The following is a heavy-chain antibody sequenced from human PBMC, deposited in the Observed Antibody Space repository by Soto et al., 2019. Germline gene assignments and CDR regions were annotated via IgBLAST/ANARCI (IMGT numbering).Heavy chain of an antibody. CDR1: GFTFSSYA. CDR3: AEEVGYRSGWGSFDY. V-gene: IGHV3-23*01. J-gene: IGHJ4*02. Sequence: EVQLLESGGGLVQPGGSLRLSCAASGFTFSSYAMSWVRQAPGKGLEWVSAISGSGGSTYYADSVKGRFTISRDNSKNTVYVQMNSLRAEDTGVYYCAEEVGYRSGWGSFDYWGQGTLVTVSS. CDR2: ISGSGGST. D-gene: IGHD6-19*01.